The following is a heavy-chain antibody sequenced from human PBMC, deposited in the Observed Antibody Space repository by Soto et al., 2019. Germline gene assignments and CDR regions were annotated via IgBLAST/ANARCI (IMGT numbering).Heavy chain of an antibody. J-gene: IGHJ6*03. V-gene: IGHV1-8*01. CDR3: ARIVSLIDFWSGYYGGHYYYYMDV. CDR1: GYTFTSYD. D-gene: IGHD3-3*01. CDR2: MNPNSGNT. Sequence: ASVKVSCKASGYTFTSYDINWVRQATGQGLEWMGWMNPNSGNTGYAQKFQGRVTMTRNTSISTAYMELSSLRSEDTAVYYCARIVSLIDFWSGYYGGHYYYYMDVWGKGTTVTVSS.